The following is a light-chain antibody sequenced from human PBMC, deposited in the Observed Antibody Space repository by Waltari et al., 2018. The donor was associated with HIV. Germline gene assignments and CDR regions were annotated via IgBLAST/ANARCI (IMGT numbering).Light chain of an antibody. CDR3: FSAADNNRGV. CDR2: KDI. CDR1: GMAKRY. Sequence: SYELTQPSSVSVSPGQTARITCSGDGMAKRYVRWFQQKPGQAPVLGIYKDIERPSGIPGRFSGSSSGTTVTVTISGAQVEDEADYYCFSAADNNRGVFGGGTKVTVL. J-gene: IGLJ3*02. V-gene: IGLV3-27*01.